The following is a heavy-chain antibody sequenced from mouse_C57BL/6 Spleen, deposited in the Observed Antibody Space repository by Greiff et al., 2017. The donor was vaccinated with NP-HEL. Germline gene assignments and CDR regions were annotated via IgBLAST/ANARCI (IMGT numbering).Heavy chain of an antibody. CDR3: ARMGIYYYGSSLFFDY. J-gene: IGHJ2*01. CDR2: INPSNGGT. D-gene: IGHD1-1*01. CDR1: GYTFTSYW. V-gene: IGHV1-53*01. Sequence: QVQLQQSGTELVKPGASVKLSCKASGYTFTSYWMHWVKQRPGQGLEWIGNINPSNGGTNYNEKFKSKATLTVDKSSSTAYMQLSSLTSEDSAVYYCARMGIYYYGSSLFFDYWGQGTTLTVSS.